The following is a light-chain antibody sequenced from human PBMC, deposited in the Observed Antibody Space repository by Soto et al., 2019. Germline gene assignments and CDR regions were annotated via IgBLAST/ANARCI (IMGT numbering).Light chain of an antibody. Sequence: QSVLTQPASVSGSPGQSITISCTGTSSDVGGYNYVSWYQQHPGKAPKFMIYDVSNRPSGVSNRFSGSKSGNTASLTISGLQVEDEADYYCCSYTTSNTRQIVFGTGTKFNRP. CDR1: SSDVGGYNY. CDR2: DVS. J-gene: IGLJ1*01. V-gene: IGLV2-14*01. CDR3: CSYTTSNTRQIV.